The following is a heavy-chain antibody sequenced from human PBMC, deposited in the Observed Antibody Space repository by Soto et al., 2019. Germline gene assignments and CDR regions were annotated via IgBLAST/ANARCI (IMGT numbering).Heavy chain of an antibody. CDR3: ARNGVGFGFDI. CDR2: IGPTGDT. D-gene: IGHD3-10*01. Sequence: QVQQQQWGARLLKPSETLSLTCAEYGRSMSGYNWSWLRRSPVRGLEWIGEIGPTGDTNYGPSFMSRVTVSVDPSKYELSLRLTHVTAADTATYLCARNGVGFGFDIWGLGTMVSVSS. CDR1: GRSMSGYN. J-gene: IGHJ3*02. V-gene: IGHV4-34*02.